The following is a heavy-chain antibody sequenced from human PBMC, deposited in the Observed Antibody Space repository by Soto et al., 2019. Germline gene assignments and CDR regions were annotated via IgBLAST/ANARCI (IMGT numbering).Heavy chain of an antibody. CDR2: IDPSDSYT. V-gene: IGHV5-10-1*01. CDR1: GYSFTSYW. CDR3: ARQAVVVQAAQGSYWFDP. J-gene: IGHJ5*02. Sequence: PGESLKISCKGSGYSFTSYWISWVRQMPGKGLEWMGRIDPSDSYTNYSPSFQGHVTISADKSISTAYLQWSSLKASDTAMYYCARQAVVVQAAQGSYWFDPWGQGTLVTVSS. D-gene: IGHD2-2*01.